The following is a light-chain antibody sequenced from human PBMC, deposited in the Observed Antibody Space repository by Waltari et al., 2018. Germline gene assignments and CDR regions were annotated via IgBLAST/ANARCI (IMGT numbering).Light chain of an antibody. CDR2: DVT. CDR3: ISYTPSDTYV. CDR1: SSDVGRYNR. J-gene: IGLJ1*01. Sequence: QSALTQPPSVSGSPGQSVTIPCAGTSSDVGRYNRVSWYQQSPGPAPKVIIYDVTNRPTGVPDRFSASKSGNTASLTISGLQSEDEADYYCISYTPSDTYVFGTGTKVAVL. V-gene: IGLV2-18*02.